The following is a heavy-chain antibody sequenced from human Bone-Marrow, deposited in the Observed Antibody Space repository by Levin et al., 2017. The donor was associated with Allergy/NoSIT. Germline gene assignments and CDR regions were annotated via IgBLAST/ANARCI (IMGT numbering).Heavy chain of an antibody. J-gene: IGHJ6*02. CDR2: LTGRSGMT. D-gene: IGHD3-3*01. V-gene: IGHV3-23*01. CDR1: GLTFSNYA. CDR3: VKNLEIYGTYGLDV. Sequence: GESLKISCEASGLTFSNYALSWVRQAPGKGLEWLSSLTGRSGMTEYADSVKGRFTISSDTSKNTLYLQMKNLRAEDTALYYCVKNLEIYGTYGLDVWGQGTTVTVSS.